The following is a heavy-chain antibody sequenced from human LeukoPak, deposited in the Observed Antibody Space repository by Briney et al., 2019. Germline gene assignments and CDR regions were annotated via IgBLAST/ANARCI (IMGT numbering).Heavy chain of an antibody. CDR1: GFTFDDYA. Sequence: GRSLRLSCAASGFTFDDYAMPWVRQAPGKGLGWVSGISWNSGSIGYADSVKGRFTISRDNAKNSLYLQMNSLRAEDTALYYCARSGSRDYWGQGTLVTVSS. CDR2: ISWNSGSI. V-gene: IGHV3-9*01. D-gene: IGHD3-22*01. CDR3: ARSGSRDY. J-gene: IGHJ4*02.